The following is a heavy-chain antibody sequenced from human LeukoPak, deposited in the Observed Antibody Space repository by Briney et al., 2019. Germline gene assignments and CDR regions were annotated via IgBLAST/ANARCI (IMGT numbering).Heavy chain of an antibody. Sequence: SETLSLTCTVSGASTDRRVSTNSYYWSWIRQFPGKGLEWIGNIYNIGSVTYKPSLRSRVTMSIDMSKKQFSLRLTSVTAADTAVYFCATNGSGSALDYWGQGILVTVSS. CDR1: GASTDRRVSTNSYY. CDR3: ATNGSGSALDY. D-gene: IGHD5-12*01. V-gene: IGHV4-61*05. CDR2: IYNIGSV. J-gene: IGHJ4*02.